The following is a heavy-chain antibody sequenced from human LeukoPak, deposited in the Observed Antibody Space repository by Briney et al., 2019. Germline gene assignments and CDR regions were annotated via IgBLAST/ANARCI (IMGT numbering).Heavy chain of an antibody. Sequence: AGGSLRLSCAASGFTFSSYGMSWVRQAPGKGLEWVSAISGSGGSTYYADSVKGRFTISRDNSKNTLYLQMNSLRAEDTAVYYCASGPIAAAGTRGDYWGQGTLVTVSS. J-gene: IGHJ4*02. D-gene: IGHD6-13*01. CDR3: ASGPIAAAGTRGDY. CDR1: GFTFSSYG. V-gene: IGHV3-23*01. CDR2: ISGSGGST.